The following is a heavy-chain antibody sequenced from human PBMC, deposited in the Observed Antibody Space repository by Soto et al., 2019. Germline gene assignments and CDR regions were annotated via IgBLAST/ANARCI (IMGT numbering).Heavy chain of an antibody. D-gene: IGHD1-26*01. CDR1: GGSISSYY. V-gene: IGHV4-59*01. J-gene: IGHJ4*02. CDR3: ARGGSYYGFDY. CDR2: IYYSGST. Sequence: SETLSLTCTVSGGSISSYYWSWIRQPPGKGLEWIGYIYYSGSTNYNPSLKSRVTISVDTSKNQFSLKLSSVTAADTAVYYCARGGSYYGFDYWGQGTLVTVSS.